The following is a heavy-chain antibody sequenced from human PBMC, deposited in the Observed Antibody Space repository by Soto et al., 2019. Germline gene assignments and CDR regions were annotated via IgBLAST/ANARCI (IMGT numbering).Heavy chain of an antibody. V-gene: IGHV5-51*01. J-gene: IGHJ4*02. CDR2: IYPGDSDT. CDR1: GYSFTSYW. Sequence: PGESLKISCKGSGYSFTSYWIGWVRQMLGKGLEWMGIIYPGDSDTRYSPSFQGQVTISADKSISTAYLQWSSLKASDTAMYYCARRAHLGYCSSTSCYVDYWGQGTLVTVSS. CDR3: ARRAHLGYCSSTSCYVDY. D-gene: IGHD2-2*01.